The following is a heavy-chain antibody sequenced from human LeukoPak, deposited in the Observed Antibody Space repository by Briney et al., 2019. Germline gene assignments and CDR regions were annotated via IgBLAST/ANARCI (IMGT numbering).Heavy chain of an antibody. Sequence: GGSLRLSCAASGFIFINYGMHWVRQAPGKGLEWVAVISYDGSNKYYADSVKGRFTISRDNSKNTVYLQMNRLRAEDTAVYYCANHLGSGWSFDYWGQGTLVSVSS. J-gene: IGHJ4*02. V-gene: IGHV3-30*18. CDR1: GFIFINYG. CDR2: ISYDGSNK. CDR3: ANHLGSGWSFDY. D-gene: IGHD6-19*01.